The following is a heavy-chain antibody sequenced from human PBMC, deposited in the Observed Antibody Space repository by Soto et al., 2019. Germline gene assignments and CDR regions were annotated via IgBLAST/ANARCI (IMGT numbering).Heavy chain of an antibody. CDR2: IYYNGST. D-gene: IGHD5-18*01. CDR3: ARHGYSYGSNWFDP. Sequence: PSETLSLTCTVSGGSISSSSYYWGWIRQPPGKGLEWIGSIYYNGSTYYNPSLKSRVTISVDTSKNQFSLKLSSVTAADTAVYYCARHGYSYGSNWFDPWGQGTLVTVSS. V-gene: IGHV4-39*01. CDR1: GGSISSSSYY. J-gene: IGHJ5*02.